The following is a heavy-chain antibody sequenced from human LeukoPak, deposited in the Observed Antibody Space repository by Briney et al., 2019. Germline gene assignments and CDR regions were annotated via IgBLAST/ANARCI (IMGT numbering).Heavy chain of an antibody. V-gene: IGHV1-2*04. J-gene: IGHJ3*02. D-gene: IGHD6-13*01. CDR2: INPNSGGT. CDR3: AREDAAAGTDAFDI. CDR1: GYTFTGYY. Sequence: ASVKVSCKASGYTFTGYYMHSVRQAPGQGLEWMGWINPNSGGTNYAQKFQGWVTMTRDTSISTAYMELSRLRSDDTAVYYCAREDAAAGTDAFDIWGQGTMVTVSS.